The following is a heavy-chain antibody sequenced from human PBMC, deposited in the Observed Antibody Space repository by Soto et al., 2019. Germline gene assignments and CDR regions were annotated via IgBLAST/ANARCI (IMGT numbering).Heavy chain of an antibody. V-gene: IGHV3-30*02. J-gene: IGHJ5*02. CDR2: IPSDGSNE. CDR1: GFTFRSHG. D-gene: IGHD3-22*01. CDR3: AKDVPASSGSALFNWFDP. Sequence: GGSLRLSCAVSGFTFRSHGMHWVRQAPGKGLEWVAAIPSDGSNEYYADSVKGRFTISRDNSKNTLYLQMNSLRAEDAALYFCAKDVPASSGSALFNWFDPWGQGTQDTVSS.